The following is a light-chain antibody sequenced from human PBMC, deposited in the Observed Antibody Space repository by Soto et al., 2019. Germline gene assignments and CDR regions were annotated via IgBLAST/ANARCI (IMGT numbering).Light chain of an antibody. Sequence: DIVMTQSPDSLAVSLGERATINCKSSQSIFYSSNNENYLAWYQQKPGQPPKLLIFSASTRESGVPDRFSGSGSGTDFTLTISSLQAEDVAVYYCQQYYGVPPTFGPGTKVDIK. CDR3: QQYYGVPPT. J-gene: IGKJ3*01. CDR2: SAS. V-gene: IGKV4-1*01. CDR1: QSIFYSSNNENY.